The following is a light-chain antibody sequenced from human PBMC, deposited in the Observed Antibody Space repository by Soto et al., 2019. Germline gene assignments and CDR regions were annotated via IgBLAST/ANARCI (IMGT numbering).Light chain of an antibody. Sequence: DIQMTQSPSSLSASVGDRVTITCRASQGISNYLAWYQQKPWKVPKLLIYATSTLQSGVPSRFSGSGSGTDFTLTISSLQPEDVATYYCQKYNSAPSFGPRTKVDIK. CDR3: QKYNSAPS. CDR2: ATS. V-gene: IGKV1-27*01. CDR1: QGISNY. J-gene: IGKJ3*01.